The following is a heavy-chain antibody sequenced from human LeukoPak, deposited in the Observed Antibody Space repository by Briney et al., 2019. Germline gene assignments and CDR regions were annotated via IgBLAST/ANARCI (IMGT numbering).Heavy chain of an antibody. J-gene: IGHJ6*03. CDR2: IYHSGST. CDR3: ARGVDIVATIYYYYYMDV. Sequence: PSETLSLTCTVSGYSISSGYYWGWIRQPPGKGLEWIGSIYHSGSTYYNPSLKSRVTISVDTSKNQFSLKLSSVTAADTAVYYCARGVDIVATIYYYYYMDVWGKGTTVTVSS. V-gene: IGHV4-38-2*02. CDR1: GYSISSGYY. D-gene: IGHD5-12*01.